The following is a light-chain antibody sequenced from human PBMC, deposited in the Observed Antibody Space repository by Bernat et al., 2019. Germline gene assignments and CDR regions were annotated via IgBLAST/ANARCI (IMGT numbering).Light chain of an antibody. CDR3: QSYDDTTVI. CDR2: ENK. Sequence: NFMLTQPHSVSESPGKTVTISCTRSSGNIASKYVQWYQQRPGSSPITGIYENKERPSGVPNRFSGSIDSSSNSASLTISGLQSEDEADYFCQSYDDTTVIFGGGTKLTVL. J-gene: IGLJ2*01. V-gene: IGLV6-57*01. CDR1: SGNIASKY.